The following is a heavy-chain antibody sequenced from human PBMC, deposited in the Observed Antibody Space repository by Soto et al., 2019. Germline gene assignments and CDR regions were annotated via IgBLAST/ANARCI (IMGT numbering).Heavy chain of an antibody. CDR3: AKDMYYDYVWGSYKAFDI. V-gene: IGHV3-23*01. CDR2: ISGSGGST. D-gene: IGHD3-16*01. CDR1: GFTFSSYA. Sequence: GGSLRLSCAASGFTFSSYAMSWARQAPGKGLEWVSAISGSGGSTYYADSVKGRFTISRDNSKNTLYLQMNSLRAEDTAVYYCAKDMYYDYVWGSYKAFDIWGQGTMVTVSS. J-gene: IGHJ3*02.